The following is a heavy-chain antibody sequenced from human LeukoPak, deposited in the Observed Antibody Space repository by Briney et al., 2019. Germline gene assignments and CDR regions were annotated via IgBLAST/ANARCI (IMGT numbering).Heavy chain of an antibody. V-gene: IGHV3-53*01. Sequence: GGSLRLSCAASGFTVSSNYMSWVRQAPGKGLEWVSVIYSGGSTYYADSVKGRFTISRDNSKNTLYLQMNSLRAEDTAVYYCARDPYCSGGSCYPYWGRGTLVTVSS. D-gene: IGHD2-15*01. J-gene: IGHJ4*02. CDR1: GFTVSSNY. CDR3: ARDPYCSGGSCYPY. CDR2: IYSGGST.